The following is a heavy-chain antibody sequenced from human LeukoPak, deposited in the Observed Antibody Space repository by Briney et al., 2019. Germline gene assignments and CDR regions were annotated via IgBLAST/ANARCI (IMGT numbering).Heavy chain of an antibody. V-gene: IGHV3-21*01. J-gene: IGHJ4*02. CDR3: ARDVGQLGYSSSWVDY. CDR1: GFTFSSYS. CDR2: ISSSSSYI. D-gene: IGHD6-13*01. Sequence: GSLRLSCAASGFTFSSYSMNWVRQAPGKGLEWVSSISSSSSYIYYADSVKGRFTISRDNAKNSLYLQMNSLRAEDTAVYYCARDVGQLGYSSSWVDYWGQGTLVTVSS.